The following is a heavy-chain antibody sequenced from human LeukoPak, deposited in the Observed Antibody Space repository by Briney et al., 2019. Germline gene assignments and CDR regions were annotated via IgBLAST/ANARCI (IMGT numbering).Heavy chain of an antibody. CDR3: ATESFYLGVVNANYYYYGMDV. CDR1: GGTFSSYA. D-gene: IGHD3-3*01. V-gene: IGHV1-24*01. CDR2: FDPEDGET. J-gene: IGHJ6*02. Sequence: ASVKVSCKASGGTFSSYAISWVRQAPGKGLEWMGGFDPEDGETIYAQKFQGRVTMTEDTSTDTAYMELSSLRSEDTAVYYCATESFYLGVVNANYYYYGMDVWGQGTTVTVSS.